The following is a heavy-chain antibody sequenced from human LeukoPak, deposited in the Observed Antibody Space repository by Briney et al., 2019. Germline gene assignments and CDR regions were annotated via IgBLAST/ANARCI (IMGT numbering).Heavy chain of an antibody. J-gene: IGHJ4*02. Sequence: GASVKVSCKASGYTFTSYGISWVRQAPGQGLEWMGWINPNSGGTNYAQKFQGRVTMTRDTSISTAYMELSRLRSDDTAVYYCARGNRAVAPYYFDYWGQGTLVTVSS. CDR3: ARGNRAVAPYYFDY. CDR1: GYTFTSYG. V-gene: IGHV1-2*02. D-gene: IGHD6-19*01. CDR2: INPNSGGT.